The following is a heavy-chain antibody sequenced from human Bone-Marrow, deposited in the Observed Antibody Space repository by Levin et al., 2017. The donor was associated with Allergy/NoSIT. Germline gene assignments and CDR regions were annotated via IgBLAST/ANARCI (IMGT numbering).Heavy chain of an antibody. Sequence: GESLKISCKAAGYTFIDYYIHWVRQAPGQGLEWMGWINPKNGDTKHAQNFQDRLTMTRDTSINTAYMDLRALTSDDTALYYCARDTELTYCGGDCFPYYFAYWGQGTPVTVSS. CDR2: INPKNGDT. V-gene: IGHV1-2*02. CDR1: GYTFIDYY. CDR3: ARDTELTYCGGDCFPYYFAY. J-gene: IGHJ4*02. D-gene: IGHD2-21*02.